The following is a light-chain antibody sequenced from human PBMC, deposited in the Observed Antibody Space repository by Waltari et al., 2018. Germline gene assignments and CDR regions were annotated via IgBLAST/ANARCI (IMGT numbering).Light chain of an antibody. CDR2: GNN. CDR1: SSNIGAGYD. V-gene: IGLV1-40*01. Sequence: QSVLAQPPSVSGAPGQRVTISCTGSSSNIGAGYDVHWYQQLPGTAPKLLLYGNNNRPSGVPDRSSGSKSGTSASLAITGLQAEDEASYYCQSYDTNLVVFGGGTKLTVL. J-gene: IGLJ2*01. CDR3: QSYDTNLVV.